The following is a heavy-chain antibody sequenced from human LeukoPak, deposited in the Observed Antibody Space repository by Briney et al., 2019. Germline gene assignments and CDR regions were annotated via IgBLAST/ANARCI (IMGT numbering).Heavy chain of an antibody. CDR2: NNHSGST. J-gene: IGHJ4*02. CDR3: ARGGGYSSSWYSPCDY. V-gene: IGHV4-34*01. CDR1: GGSFSGYY. D-gene: IGHD6-13*01. Sequence: SETLSLTCAVYGGSFSGYYWSWIRQPPGKGLEWIGENNHSGSTNYNPSLKSRVTISVDTSKNQFSLKLSSVTAADTAVYYCARGGGYSSSWYSPCDYWGQGTLVTVSS.